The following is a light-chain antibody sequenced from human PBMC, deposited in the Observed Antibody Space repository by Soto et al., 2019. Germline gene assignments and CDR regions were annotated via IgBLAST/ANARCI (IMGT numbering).Light chain of an antibody. CDR1: SGHSSYA. V-gene: IGLV4-69*01. Sequence: QPVLTQSPSASASLGASVKLTCTLSSGHSSYAIAWHQQQPEKGPRYLMKLNSDGSHSKGDGIPDRFSGSSSGAERYLTXXXXQSEDXXXXYCQTWATGIVVFGGGTKLTVL. CDR3: QTWATGIVV. J-gene: IGLJ2*01. CDR2: LNSDGSH.